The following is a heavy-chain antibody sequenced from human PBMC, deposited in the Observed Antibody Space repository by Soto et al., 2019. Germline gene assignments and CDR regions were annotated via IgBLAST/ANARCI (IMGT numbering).Heavy chain of an antibody. J-gene: IGHJ3*02. CDR2: INTYNGNT. V-gene: IGHV1-18*01. D-gene: IGHD6-13*01. Sequence: VQLVQFGVEVKKPGASVKVSCKASGYTFTNYGISWVRQAPGQGLEWMGWINTYNGNTNYAQKAQGRVTMTTETSTSTAYMELRSLRPDDTAVYYCARDLLYSTRATVRFDIWGQGTMLTVSS. CDR1: GYTFTNYG. CDR3: ARDLLYSTRATVRFDI.